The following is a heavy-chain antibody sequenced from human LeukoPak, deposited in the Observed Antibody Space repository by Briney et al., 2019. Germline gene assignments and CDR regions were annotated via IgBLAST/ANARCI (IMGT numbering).Heavy chain of an antibody. CDR2: MNPNTGNT. J-gene: IGHJ5*02. CDR1: GYTFTFYD. D-gene: IGHD2-8*01. CDR3: ARGRLGHGTNIKNNWFDP. Sequence: ASVRVSCKASGYTFTFYDIHWVRQASGQGLEWMGWMNPNTGNTAYAQKFQGRASITKNTSISTAYMDLSSLKSDDTAVYYCARGRLGHGTNIKNNWFDPWGQGTLVTVSS. V-gene: IGHV1-8*03.